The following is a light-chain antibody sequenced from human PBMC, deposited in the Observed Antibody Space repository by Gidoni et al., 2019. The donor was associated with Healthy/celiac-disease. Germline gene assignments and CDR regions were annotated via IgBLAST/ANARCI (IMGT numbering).Light chain of an antibody. J-gene: IGKJ4*01. CDR1: QSVSSY. V-gene: IGKV3-11*01. CDR3: QQRSNWPPLT. CDR2: DAS. Sequence: ATLSLSPGERATLSCRASQSVSSYLAWYQQKPGQAPRLLIYDASNRATGIPARFSGSGSGTDFTLTISSLEPEDFAVYYCQQRSNWPPLTFGGXTKVEIK.